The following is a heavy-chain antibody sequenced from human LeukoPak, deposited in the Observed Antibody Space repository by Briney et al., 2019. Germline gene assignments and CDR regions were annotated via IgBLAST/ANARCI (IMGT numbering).Heavy chain of an antibody. CDR1: GGSISSSSYY. D-gene: IGHD2-2*01. CDR3: ARDVGHQLSRRYYYAMDV. Sequence: SETLSLTCTVSGGSISSSSYYWGWVRQPPGKGLEWIGSTYYSGSTYYNPSLKSRVTISVDTSKNQFSLKLSSVTAADTAVYYCARDVGHQLSRRYYYAMDVWGQGTTVTVSS. J-gene: IGHJ6*02. V-gene: IGHV4-39*07. CDR2: TYYSGST.